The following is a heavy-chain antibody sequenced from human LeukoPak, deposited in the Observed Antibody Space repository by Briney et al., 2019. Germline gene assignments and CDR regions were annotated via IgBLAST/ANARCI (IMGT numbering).Heavy chain of an antibody. D-gene: IGHD4-17*01. CDR1: GWSFSGYS. Sequence: SETLSLTCAVYGWSFSGYSWSWVRQPPGKGLEWIGEINHSGSTNYNPSLKSRVTISLVTSKNQFSLKLSSVTAADTAVYYCAKSLVYEGDYVEDYWGQGTLVTVSS. V-gene: IGHV4-34*01. J-gene: IGHJ4*02. CDR2: INHSGST. CDR3: AKSLVYEGDYVEDY.